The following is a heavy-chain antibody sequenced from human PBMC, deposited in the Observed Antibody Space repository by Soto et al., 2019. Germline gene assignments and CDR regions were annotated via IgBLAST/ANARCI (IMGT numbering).Heavy chain of an antibody. V-gene: IGHV3-7*05. J-gene: IGHJ6*02. CDR1: GFTFSSYW. CDR3: ARDPSYDSSGYYYGYYGMDV. Sequence: GGSLRLSCAASGFTFSSYWMSWVRQAPGKGLEWVANIKQDGSEKYYVDSVKGRFTISRDNAKNSLYLQMNSLRAEDTAVYYCARDPSYDSSGYYYGYYGMDVWGQGTTVTVSS. D-gene: IGHD3-22*01. CDR2: IKQDGSEK.